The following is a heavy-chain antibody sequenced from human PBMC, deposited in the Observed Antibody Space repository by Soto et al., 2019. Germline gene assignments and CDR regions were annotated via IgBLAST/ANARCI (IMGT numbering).Heavy chain of an antibody. Sequence: QVQLVQSGAEVKKPGSSVKVSCKASGGSFNNYAFSWVRQAPGQGLEWVGGIIPIFGTPNYAQSFQGRVTLTADESTSTAYMELSSLTSEDTAVYDCARESLGYNYDTSGSRLYYWGQGTLVTVSS. CDR1: GGSFNNYA. CDR2: IIPIFGTP. CDR3: ARESLGYNYDTSGSRLYY. D-gene: IGHD3-22*01. V-gene: IGHV1-69*01. J-gene: IGHJ4*02.